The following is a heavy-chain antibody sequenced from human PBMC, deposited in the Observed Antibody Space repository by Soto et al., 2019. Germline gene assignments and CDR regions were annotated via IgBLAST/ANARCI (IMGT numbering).Heavy chain of an antibody. V-gene: IGHV1-69*10. Sequence: SVKVSCKASGGTFSSYAISWVRQAPGQGLEWMGGFIPKDGEANYAQKFQGRVTMTEDTSTDTAYMELSSLRSEDTAVYYCATDPSIAAAGTRWFDPWGQGTLVTVSS. D-gene: IGHD6-13*01. CDR2: FIPKDGEA. J-gene: IGHJ5*02. CDR3: ATDPSIAAAGTRWFDP. CDR1: GGTFSSYA.